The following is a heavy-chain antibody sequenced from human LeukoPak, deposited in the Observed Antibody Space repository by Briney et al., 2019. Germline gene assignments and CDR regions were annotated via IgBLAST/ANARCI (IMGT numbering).Heavy chain of an antibody. Sequence: KTSETLSLTCTVSGGSISSGGYYWSWIRQHPGKGLEWMGYIYYSGSTYYNPSLKSRVTISVYTSKKQFSLKLSSVTAADTALYYCARARGYSGYEMDYWGQGTLVTVSS. J-gene: IGHJ4*02. V-gene: IGHV4-31*03. CDR1: GGSISSGGYY. CDR3: ARARGYSGYEMDY. CDR2: IYYSGST. D-gene: IGHD5-12*01.